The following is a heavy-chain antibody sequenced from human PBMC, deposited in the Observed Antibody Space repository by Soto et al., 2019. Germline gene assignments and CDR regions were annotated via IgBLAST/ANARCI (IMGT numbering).Heavy chain of an antibody. CDR3: VRDARGYDDY. J-gene: IGHJ4*02. D-gene: IGHD5-12*01. Sequence: QVQLVQSGAAVKKPGASVKVSCKTSGYTFTTYGISWVRQAPGQGVEWMGWISANNGNTDHAQKFRGRISMTTDTATGRVYMDVRSLRSDDTVVYYCVRDARGYDDYWGQGTLVIVSS. CDR1: GYTFTTYG. CDR2: ISANNGNT. V-gene: IGHV1-18*01.